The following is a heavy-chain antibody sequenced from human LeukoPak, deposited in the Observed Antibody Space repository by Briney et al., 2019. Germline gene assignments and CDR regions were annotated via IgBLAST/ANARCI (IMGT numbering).Heavy chain of an antibody. V-gene: IGHV4-31*03. CDR2: ISFSGST. J-gene: IGHJ6*02. CDR1: GDSISGGGYY. CDR3: ARGYSYGSTHYYYHMDV. Sequence: PTHTLSLTCSVSGDSISGGGYYWSWIRQHPGKGLEWIRYISFSGSTNYNPSLKSRVTISVDTSKNQFSLKLSSVTAADTAVYYCARGYSYGSTHYYYHMDVWGQGTTVTVSS. D-gene: IGHD5-18*01.